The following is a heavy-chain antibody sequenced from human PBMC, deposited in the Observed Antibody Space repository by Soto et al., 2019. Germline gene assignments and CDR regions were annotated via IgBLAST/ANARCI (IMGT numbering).Heavy chain of an antibody. CDR1: GGTFSSYA. CDR3: ASYYYDSSGYLPWRIDAFDI. CDR2: IIPIFGTA. J-gene: IGHJ3*02. V-gene: IGHV1-69*13. D-gene: IGHD3-22*01. Sequence: GASVKVSCKASGGTFSSYAISWVRQAPGQGLEWMGGIIPIFGTANYAQKFQGRVTITADESTSTAYMELSSLRSEDTAVYYCASYYYDSSGYLPWRIDAFDIWGQGTMVTVSS.